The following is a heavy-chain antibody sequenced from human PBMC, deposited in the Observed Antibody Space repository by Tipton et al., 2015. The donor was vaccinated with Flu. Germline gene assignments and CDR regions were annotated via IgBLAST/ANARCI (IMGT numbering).Heavy chain of an antibody. CDR3: ARSSYSSSWFFDY. D-gene: IGHD6-13*01. J-gene: IGHJ4*02. Sequence: TLSLTCAVYGGSFSGYYWSWIRQSPGKGLEWIGEINQSGRPNYNPSLKNRVTISVDTSKNQFSLSLTSVTAADTAMYYCARSSYSSSWFFDYWGQGTLVTVSS. CDR1: GGSFSGYY. V-gene: IGHV4-34*01. CDR2: INQSGRP.